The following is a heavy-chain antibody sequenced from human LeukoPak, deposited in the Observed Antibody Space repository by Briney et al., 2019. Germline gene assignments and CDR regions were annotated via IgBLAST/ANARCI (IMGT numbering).Heavy chain of an antibody. CDR3: AKEGGDQIDAFDI. CDR1: GFTFSSYA. D-gene: IGHD2-21*02. J-gene: IGHJ3*02. V-gene: IGHV3-23*01. Sequence: GRSLRLSCAASGFTFSSYAMHWVRQAPGKGLEWVSAISGSGGSTYYADSVKGRFTISRDNSKNTLYLQMNSLRAEDTAVYYCAKEGGDQIDAFDIWGQGTMVTVSS. CDR2: ISGSGGST.